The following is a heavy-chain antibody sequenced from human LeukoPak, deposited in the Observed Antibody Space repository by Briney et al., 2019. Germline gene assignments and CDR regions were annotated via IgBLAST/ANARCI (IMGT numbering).Heavy chain of an antibody. V-gene: IGHV1-46*01. Sequence: ASVKVSCKASGYTFTSYYMHWVRQAPGQGLEWMGIINPSGGSTSYAQKFQGRVTMTRDTSTSTVYMELSRLRSDDTAVYYCARKSGEGPYSIDYWGQGTLVTVSS. J-gene: IGHJ4*02. D-gene: IGHD6-13*01. CDR3: ARKSGEGPYSIDY. CDR1: GYTFTSYY. CDR2: INPSGGST.